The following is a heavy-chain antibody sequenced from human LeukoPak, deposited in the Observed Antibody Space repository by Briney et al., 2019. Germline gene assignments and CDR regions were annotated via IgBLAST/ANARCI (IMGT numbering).Heavy chain of an antibody. CDR3: ARVGDYDYVWGMSFDI. D-gene: IGHD3-16*01. CDR2: IYSGGST. Sequence: GGSLRLSCAASGFTVSSNYMSWVRQAPGKGLEWVSVIYSGGSTYYADSVKGRFTISRDNSKNTLYLQMNSLRAEDTAVYYCARVGDYDYVWGMSFDIWGQGTMATVSS. J-gene: IGHJ3*02. CDR1: GFTVSSNY. V-gene: IGHV3-53*01.